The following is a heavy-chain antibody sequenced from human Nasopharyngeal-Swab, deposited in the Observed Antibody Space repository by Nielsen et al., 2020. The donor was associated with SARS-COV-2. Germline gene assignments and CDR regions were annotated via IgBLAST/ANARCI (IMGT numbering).Heavy chain of an antibody. CDR3: AKGGYCSGGSCFNWFDP. J-gene: IGHJ5*02. D-gene: IGHD2-15*01. CDR1: GFTFDDYA. V-gene: IGHV3-9*01. Sequence: GGSLRLSCAASGFTFDDYAMHWVRQAPGKGLEWASGISWNSGSIGYADSVKGRFTTSRDNAKNSLYLQMNSLRAEDTALYYCAKGGYCSGGSCFNWFDPWGQGTLVTVSS. CDR2: ISWNSGSI.